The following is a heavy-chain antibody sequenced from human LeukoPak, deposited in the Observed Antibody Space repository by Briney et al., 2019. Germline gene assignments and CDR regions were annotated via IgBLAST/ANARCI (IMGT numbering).Heavy chain of an antibody. V-gene: IGHV3-23*01. D-gene: IGHD3-22*01. CDR3: AKDLSLYYYDSSGFFPCSGFDY. Sequence: GGSLSLSCAASGLTFSISAMSWVRQPPGEGLEWVSAVRGSGGSTYYADSVKGRFTIYRDNSKNTLYLQMNSLRDEDTAVYYCAKDLSLYYYDSSGFFPCSGFDYWGQGTLVTVSS. CDR2: VRGSGGST. CDR1: GLTFSISA. J-gene: IGHJ4*02.